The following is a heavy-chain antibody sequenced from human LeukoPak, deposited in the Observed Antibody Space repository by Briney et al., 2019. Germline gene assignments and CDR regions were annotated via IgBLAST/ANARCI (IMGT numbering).Heavy chain of an antibody. CDR3: AKNAGDGGYYYYLDV. V-gene: IGHV3-23*01. CDR2: ISGGGDTT. CDR1: GFTFKNYA. D-gene: IGHD3-16*01. J-gene: IGHJ6*03. Sequence: PGGSLRLSCAASGFTFKNYAMSWVRQAPGKGLEWVSTISGGGDTTYYSVKGRFIISRDNSKNTLFLNSLRAEDTAIYFCAKNAGDGGYYYYLDVWGKGTPVTVSS.